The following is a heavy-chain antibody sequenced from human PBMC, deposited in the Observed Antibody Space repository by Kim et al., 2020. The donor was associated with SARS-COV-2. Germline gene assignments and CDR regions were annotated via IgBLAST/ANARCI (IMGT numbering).Heavy chain of an antibody. J-gene: IGHJ4*02. CDR2: RDK. CDR3: VSGWMYPDY. V-gene: IGHV3-7*01. Sequence: RDKYYVDPVKGRLTIPRDNAKNSVCLQMNRVGAEDTAVYYCVSGWMYPDYWGQGTRVTVSS. D-gene: IGHD2-2*01.